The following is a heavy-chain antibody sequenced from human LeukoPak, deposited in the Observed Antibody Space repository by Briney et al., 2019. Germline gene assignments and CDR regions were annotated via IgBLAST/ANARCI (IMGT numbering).Heavy chain of an antibody. CDR2: IYYSGST. CDR1: GGSISSYY. CDR3: ARVTGTPPYYYYGMDV. D-gene: IGHD7-27*01. V-gene: IGHV4-59*01. J-gene: IGHJ6*02. Sequence: PSETLSLTCTVSGGSISSYYWSWIRQPPGKGLEWIGYIYYSGSTNYNPSLKSRVTISVDTSKNQFSLKLCSVTAADTAVYYCARVTGTPPYYYYGMDVWGQGTTVTVSS.